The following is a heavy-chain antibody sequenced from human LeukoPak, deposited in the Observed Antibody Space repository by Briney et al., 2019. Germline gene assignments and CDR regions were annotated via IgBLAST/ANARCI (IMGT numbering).Heavy chain of an antibody. Sequence: PGGSLRLSCTASTFTLNNYWMSWLRQAPGKGLEWVANIKQDGSEKHHVDSVKGRFTIYRDNAKNSLCLQINCLRAEDTAVYYCASSAGYTGTWHAFDYRGQGREVTVSS. D-gene: IGHD6-13*01. CDR1: TFTLNNYW. J-gene: IGHJ4*02. CDR2: IKQDGSEK. V-gene: IGHV3-7*05. CDR3: ASSAGYTGTWHAFDY.